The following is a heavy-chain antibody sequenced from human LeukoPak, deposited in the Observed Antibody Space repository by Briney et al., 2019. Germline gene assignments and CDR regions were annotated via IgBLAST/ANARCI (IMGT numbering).Heavy chain of an antibody. Sequence: SQTLSLTCAVSGGSISSGGYSWSWIRQPPGKGLEWIGYIYHSGSTYYNPSLKSRVTISVDRSKTQFSLKLSSVTAADTAVYYCARVTGSFISTYGMGVWGQGTTVTVSS. V-gene: IGHV4-30-2*01. CDR1: GGSISSGGYS. CDR3: ARVTGSFISTYGMGV. J-gene: IGHJ6*02. D-gene: IGHD3-10*01. CDR2: IYHSGST.